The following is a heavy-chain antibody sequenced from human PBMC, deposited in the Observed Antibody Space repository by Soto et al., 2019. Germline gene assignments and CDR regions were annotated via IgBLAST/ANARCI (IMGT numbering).Heavy chain of an antibody. CDR1: GFTLSNTG. V-gene: IGHV3-30*18. D-gene: IGHD6-19*01. CDR2: IAHNGFSQ. Sequence: QVQLVESGGGVVQPGTSLRLSCVVSGFTLSNTGVHWVRQAPGKGLEWVAMIAHNGFSQFYVDSVKGRFTISRDNSKNTVYLQMHSLRPEYTSVYYCAKDWGSSGWFNWFDSWGQGTLVTVSS. J-gene: IGHJ5*01. CDR3: AKDWGSSGWFNWFDS.